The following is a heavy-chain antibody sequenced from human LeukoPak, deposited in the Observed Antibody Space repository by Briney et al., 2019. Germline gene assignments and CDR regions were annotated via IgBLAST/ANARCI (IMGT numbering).Heavy chain of an antibody. Sequence: GGSLRLSCAASGFTFSSYGMHWVRQAPGKGLEWVAVIWYDGSNKYYADSVKGRFTISRDNSKNTLYLQMNSLRAEDTAVYYCARDKTTVTSFLNWFDPWGQGTLVTVSS. V-gene: IGHV3-33*01. J-gene: IGHJ5*02. CDR3: ARDKTTVTSFLNWFDP. D-gene: IGHD4-11*01. CDR1: GFTFSSYG. CDR2: IWYDGSNK.